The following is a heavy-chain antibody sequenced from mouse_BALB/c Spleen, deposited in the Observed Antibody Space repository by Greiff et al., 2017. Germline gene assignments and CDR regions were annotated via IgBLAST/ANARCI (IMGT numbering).Heavy chain of an antibody. CDR3: AGMIDYDPGMAE. V-gene: IGHV3-6*02. Sequence: VQLQESGPGLVKPSQSLSLTCSVTCYSFTRCYFWYWLRQFPGNKMEWMGYISYDGSNNYNPSLKNRISITRDTSKNQFFLKLNSVTTEDTATYYCAGMIDYDPGMAEGGQGTLGTVSA. J-gene: IGHJ3*01. CDR2: ISYDGSN. D-gene: IGHD2-4*01. CDR1: CYSFTRCYF.